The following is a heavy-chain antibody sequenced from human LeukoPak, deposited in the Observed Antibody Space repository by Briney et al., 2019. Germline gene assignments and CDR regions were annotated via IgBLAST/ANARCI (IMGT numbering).Heavy chain of an antibody. Sequence: PGGSLRLSCAASGFTFSSYAMSWVRQAPGKGLEWVSAISDSGGSTYYADSVKGRFTISRDNSKNTLFLQMNSLRAEDTAVYYCAKDLSSGVDTYYFDYWGQGTLSPSPQ. CDR2: ISDSGGST. CDR1: GFTFSSYA. J-gene: IGHJ4*02. D-gene: IGHD5-18*01. V-gene: IGHV3-23*01. CDR3: AKDLSSGVDTYYFDY.